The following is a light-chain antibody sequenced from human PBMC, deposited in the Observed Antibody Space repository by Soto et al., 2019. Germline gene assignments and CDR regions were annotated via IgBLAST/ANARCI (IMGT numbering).Light chain of an antibody. V-gene: IGLV2-11*01. J-gene: IGLJ1*01. CDR3: CSYVGTYSYV. CDR2: DVT. Sequence: QSVLTQPRSVSGSRGQSITISCTGTSSDVGAYNYVSWYQQHPGKVPKLMLYDVTKRPSGAPDRFSGSKSGNTASLTISGLQAEDEADYYCCSYVGTYSYVFGTGTKLTVL. CDR1: SSDVGAYNY.